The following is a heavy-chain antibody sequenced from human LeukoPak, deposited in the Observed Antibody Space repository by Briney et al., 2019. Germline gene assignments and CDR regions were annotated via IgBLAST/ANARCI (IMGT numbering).Heavy chain of an antibody. CDR1: GYTLTELS. CDR3: TMWITKWGDAFDI. Sequence: ASVKVSCKVSGYTLTELSMHWVRQAPGKGLEWMGGFDPEDGETIYAQKFQGRVTMTEDTSTDTAYMELSSLRSEDTAVYYCTMWITKWGDAFDIWGQGTMVTVSS. CDR2: FDPEDGET. V-gene: IGHV1-24*01. J-gene: IGHJ3*02. D-gene: IGHD7-27*01.